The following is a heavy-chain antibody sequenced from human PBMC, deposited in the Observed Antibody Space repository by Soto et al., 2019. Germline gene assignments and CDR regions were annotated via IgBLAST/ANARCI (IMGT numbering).Heavy chain of an antibody. V-gene: IGHV3-21*01. CDR2: IYSTSTYI. Sequence: RQAPGKGLECVSSIYSTSTYIYYTDSVKGRFSISRDNARNSLYLQMNSLRAEDTAVYYCARDHYFGSGSHGLEYWGPGTLVTVSS. J-gene: IGHJ4*02. D-gene: IGHD3-10*01. CDR3: ARDHYFGSGSHGLEY.